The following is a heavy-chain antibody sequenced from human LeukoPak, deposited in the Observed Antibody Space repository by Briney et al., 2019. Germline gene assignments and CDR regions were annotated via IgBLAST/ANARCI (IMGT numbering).Heavy chain of an antibody. D-gene: IGHD3-22*01. CDR1: GGTFSSYA. J-gene: IGHJ4*02. Sequence: SVKVSCKSSGGTFSSYAISWVRQAPGQGLEWMGRIIPILGIANYAQKFQGRVTITADKSTSTAYMELSSLRSEDTAVYYCARDDLHYDSSGYLRSWGQGTLVTVSS. CDR3: ARDDLHYDSSGYLRS. CDR2: IIPILGIA. V-gene: IGHV1-69*04.